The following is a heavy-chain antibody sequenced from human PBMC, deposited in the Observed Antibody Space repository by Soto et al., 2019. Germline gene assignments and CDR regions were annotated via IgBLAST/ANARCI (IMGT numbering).Heavy chain of an antibody. J-gene: IGHJ4*02. D-gene: IGHD3-22*01. V-gene: IGHV4-39*01. CDR2: IYYSGST. CDR1: GGSISSSSYY. Sequence: QLQLQESGPGLVKPSETLSLTCTVSGGSISSSSYYWGWIRQPPGKGLEWIGSIYYSGSTYYNPSLKSRVTISVDTSKNQFSLKLSSVTAADTAVYYCARASRLNYYDSSGYYLDYWGQGTLVTVSS. CDR3: ARASRLNYYDSSGYYLDY.